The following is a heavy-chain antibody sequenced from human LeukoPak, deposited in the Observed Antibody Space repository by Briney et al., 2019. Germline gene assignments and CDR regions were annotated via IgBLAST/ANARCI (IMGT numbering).Heavy chain of an antibody. Sequence: SETLSLTCAVSGGSISSCTYYWSWIRQPPGKGLEWIGYVYYSGSTNYNPSLKSRVTISVDTSKNHFSLKLSSVTAADTAVYSCARSIIGTRSKFDYWGQGTLVTVSS. V-gene: IGHV4-61*03. CDR3: ARSIIGTRSKFDY. CDR1: GGSISSCTYY. CDR2: VYYSGST. D-gene: IGHD1/OR15-1a*01. J-gene: IGHJ4*02.